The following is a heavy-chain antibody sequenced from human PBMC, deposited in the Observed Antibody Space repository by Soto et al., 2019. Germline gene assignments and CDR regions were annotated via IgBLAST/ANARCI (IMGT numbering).Heavy chain of an antibody. J-gene: IGHJ5*02. Sequence: SQTLSLTCAISGDSVSSNSAAWNWIRLSPSRGLEWLGRTYYRSKWYNDYAVSVKSRITINPDTSKNQFSLQLNSVTPGDTAVYYCARGMNSGSSKYNWFDPWGQGTLVTVSS. CDR3: ARGMNSGSSKYNWFDP. CDR1: GDSVSSNSAA. CDR2: TYYRSKWYN. V-gene: IGHV6-1*01. D-gene: IGHD1-26*01.